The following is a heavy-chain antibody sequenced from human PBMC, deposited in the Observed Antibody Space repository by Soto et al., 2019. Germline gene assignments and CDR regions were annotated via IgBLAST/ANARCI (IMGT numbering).Heavy chain of an antibody. D-gene: IGHD6-19*01. CDR2: IWYDGSNK. V-gene: IGHV3-33*01. Sequence: PGGSLRLSCAASGFTFSSYGMHWVRQAPGKGLEWVAVIWYDGSNKYYADSVEGRFTISRDNSKNTLYLQMNSLRAEDTAVYYCASERLQQWLVPYIHYSGQATLVTVSS. J-gene: IGHJ4*02. CDR1: GFTFSSYG. CDR3: ASERLQQWLVPYIHY.